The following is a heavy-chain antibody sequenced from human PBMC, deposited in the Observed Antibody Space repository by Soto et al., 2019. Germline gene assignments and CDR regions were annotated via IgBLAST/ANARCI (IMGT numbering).Heavy chain of an antibody. V-gene: IGHV3-15*01. Sequence: DVQLVESGGGLVNPGGSLRLSCRTSGFTFSKGWMRWVRQAPGKGLEWVGRIRSNADGGTVEYAAPVKGRFIISRDDSTNTLYLQMNSLDTEDTGVYYCTAAGVRGVIMSGMDVWGQGTAVTVSS. CDR3: TAAGVRGVIMSGMDV. CDR2: IRSNADGGTV. D-gene: IGHD3-10*01. J-gene: IGHJ6*02. CDR1: GFTFSKGW.